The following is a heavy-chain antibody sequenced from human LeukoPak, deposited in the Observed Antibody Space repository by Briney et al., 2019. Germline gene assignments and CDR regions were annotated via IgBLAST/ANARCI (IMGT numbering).Heavy chain of an antibody. Sequence: SETLSLTCAVSGGSISSSNWWSWVRQPPGKGLEWIGEIYHSGSTNYNPSLKSRVTISVDKSKNQFSLKLSSVTAADTAVYYCAKDTTVIRGSYYSDYFDYWGQGTLVTVSS. CDR2: IYHSGST. J-gene: IGHJ4*02. D-gene: IGHD1-26*01. CDR3: AKDTTVIRGSYYSDYFDY. CDR1: GGSISSSNW. V-gene: IGHV4-4*02.